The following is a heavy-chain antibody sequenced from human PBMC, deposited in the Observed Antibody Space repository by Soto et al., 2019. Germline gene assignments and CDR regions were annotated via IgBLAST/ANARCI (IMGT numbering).Heavy chain of an antibody. J-gene: IGHJ4*02. CDR2: INHSGST. CDR3: ARVRITMVRGVPYFDY. V-gene: IGHV4-34*01. CDR1: GGSFSGYY. D-gene: IGHD3-10*01. Sequence: LSLTCAVYGGSFSGYYWSWIRQPPGKGLEWVGEINHSGSTNYNPSLKSRVTISVDTSKNQFSLKLSSVTAADTAVYYCARVRITMVRGVPYFDYWGQGTLVTVSS.